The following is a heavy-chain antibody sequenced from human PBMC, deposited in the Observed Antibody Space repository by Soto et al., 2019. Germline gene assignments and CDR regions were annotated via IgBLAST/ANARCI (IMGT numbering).Heavy chain of an antibody. CDR2: MNPNSGKA. D-gene: IGHD6-13*01. Sequence: QVQLVQSGAEVKKPGASVKVSCKASGYSFTSYEINWVRQATGRRLEWMGWMNPNSGKAGYPQKFQGRVTMTRNTSISTAYMELSNLRSGDTAVYYCVRGDSSSWFDWWGQGTLVTVSS. J-gene: IGHJ4*02. V-gene: IGHV1-8*01. CDR3: VRGDSSSWFDW. CDR1: GYSFTSYE.